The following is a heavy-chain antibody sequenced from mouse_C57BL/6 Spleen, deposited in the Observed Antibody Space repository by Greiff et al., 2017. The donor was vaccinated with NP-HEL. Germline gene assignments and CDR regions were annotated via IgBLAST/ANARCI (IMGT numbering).Heavy chain of an antibody. D-gene: IGHD1-1*02. CDR1: GFTFSSYA. Sequence: EVKLVESGGGLVKPGGSLKLSCAASGFTFSSYAMSWVRQTPEKRLEWVATISDGGSYTYYPDNVKGRFTISRDNAKNNLYLQMSHLKSEDTAMYYCARGGGPRRFDYWGQGTTLTVSS. CDR2: ISDGGSYT. CDR3: ARGGGPRRFDY. J-gene: IGHJ2*01. V-gene: IGHV5-4*03.